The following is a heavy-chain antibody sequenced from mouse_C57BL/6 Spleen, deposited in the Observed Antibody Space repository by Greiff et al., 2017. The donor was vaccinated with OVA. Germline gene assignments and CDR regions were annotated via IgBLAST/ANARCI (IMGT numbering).Heavy chain of an antibody. Sequence: QVQLKQSGPELVKPGASVKISCKASGYAFSSSWMNWVKQRPGKGLEWIGRIYPGDGDTNYNGKFKGKATLTADKSSSTAYMQLSSLTSEDSAVYFCARVLLLRYAMDYWGQGTSVTVSS. CDR2: IYPGDGDT. J-gene: IGHJ4*01. CDR1: GYAFSSSW. D-gene: IGHD1-1*01. CDR3: ARVLLLRYAMDY. V-gene: IGHV1-82*01.